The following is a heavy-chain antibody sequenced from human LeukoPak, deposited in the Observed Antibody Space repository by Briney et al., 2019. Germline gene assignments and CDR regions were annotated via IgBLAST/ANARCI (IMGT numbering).Heavy chain of an antibody. CDR3: ARDSRYFGVSYFDY. CDR2: INWNGDST. V-gene: IGHV3-20*04. CDR1: GFTFSSYW. D-gene: IGHD6-13*01. Sequence: GGSLRLSCAASGFTFSSYWMSWVRQAPGKGLEWVSGINWNGDSTGYADSVKGRFTISRDTAKSSLYLQMNSLRAEDTALYYCARDSRYFGVSYFDYWGQGTLVTVSS. J-gene: IGHJ4*02.